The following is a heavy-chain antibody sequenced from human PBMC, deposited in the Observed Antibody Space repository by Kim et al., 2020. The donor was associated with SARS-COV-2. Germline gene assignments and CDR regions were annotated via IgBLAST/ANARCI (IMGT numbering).Heavy chain of an antibody. CDR1: GGSISSYY. D-gene: IGHD2-2*01. CDR3: ARLVVPAATPGDYYGMDV. CDR2: IYYSGST. Sequence: SETLSLTCTVSGGSISSYYWSWIRQPPGKGLEWIGYIYYSGSTNYNPSLKSRVTISVDTSKNQFSLKLSSVTAADTAVYYCARLVVPAATPGDYYGMDVWGQGTTVTVSS. J-gene: IGHJ6*02. V-gene: IGHV4-59*01.